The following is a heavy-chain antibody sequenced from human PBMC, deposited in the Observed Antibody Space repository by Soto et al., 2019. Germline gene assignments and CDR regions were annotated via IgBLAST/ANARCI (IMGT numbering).Heavy chain of an antibody. V-gene: IGHV3-23*01. Sequence: AGSLRLSCSASGFTFSSYARSWVRQAPGKGLEWVSTTRAGGGSIDDRDPVRGRFTVSRDNSKNMRYMQMNSXRAXDTAVYYCAKRPLSIITLEYWGLGTLATVYS. CDR3: AKRPLSIITLEY. CDR2: TRAGGGSI. CDR1: GFTFSSYA. J-gene: IGHJ4*02. D-gene: IGHD3-22*01.